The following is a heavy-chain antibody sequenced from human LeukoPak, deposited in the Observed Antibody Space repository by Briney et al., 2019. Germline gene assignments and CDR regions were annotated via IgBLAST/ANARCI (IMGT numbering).Heavy chain of an antibody. CDR1: GYTFTGYY. Sequence: GASVKVSCMASGYTFTGYYMHWVRQAPGQGLEWMGWINPNSGGTNNAQKFQGRVTMTRDTSISTADMELSRLRSDDTAVYYYARDPGYYGSSGQDGIDDYWGQGTLVTVSS. V-gene: IGHV1-2*02. J-gene: IGHJ4*02. CDR3: ARDPGYYGSSGQDGIDDY. D-gene: IGHD3-22*01. CDR2: INPNSGGT.